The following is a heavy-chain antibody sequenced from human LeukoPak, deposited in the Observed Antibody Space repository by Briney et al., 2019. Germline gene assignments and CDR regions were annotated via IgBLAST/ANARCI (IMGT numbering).Heavy chain of an antibody. CDR2: ISGSGGTT. V-gene: IGHV3-23*01. Sequence: GGSLRLSCAASGFTFSSYGMSWVRQAPGKGLEWVSGISGSGGTTYYADSVKGRFTISRDNSKNTLYLQMNSLRAEDTAVYYCANSDYYDSSGYYPPYYWGQGTLVTVSS. J-gene: IGHJ4*02. CDR3: ANSDYYDSSGYYPPYY. D-gene: IGHD3-22*01. CDR1: GFTFSSYG.